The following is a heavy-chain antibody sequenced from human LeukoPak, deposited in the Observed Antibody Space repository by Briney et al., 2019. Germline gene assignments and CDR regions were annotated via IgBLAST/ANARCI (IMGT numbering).Heavy chain of an antibody. CDR3: ARVTPDCSGGSCYLWRLDP. D-gene: IGHD2-15*01. Sequence: SVTLSLTCTVSGGSISSGGYYWSWIRQHPEKGREWIGYIYYSGNAYYNPSLKSRVTISVDTSKNQFSLKLSSVTAADTAVYYCARVTPDCSGGSCYLWRLDPWGQGTLVTVSS. CDR2: IYYSGNA. J-gene: IGHJ5*02. V-gene: IGHV4-31*03. CDR1: GGSISSGGYY.